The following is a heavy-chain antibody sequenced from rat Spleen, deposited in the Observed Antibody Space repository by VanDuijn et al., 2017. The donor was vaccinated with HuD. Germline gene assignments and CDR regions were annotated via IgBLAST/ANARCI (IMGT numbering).Heavy chain of an antibody. D-gene: IGHD3-8*01. CDR1: GFNFNDYW. Sequence: EVKLVESGGGLVKPGRSLKLYCAGSGFNFNDYWMGWVGKAAGKGLEWIGEINKDSSTINYIPSLKDKLTISRDNAQNTLYLQMSKLGSEDTAIYYCARVIPPLDYWGQGVMVTVSS. CDR3: ARVIPPLDY. CDR2: INKDSSTI. V-gene: IGHV4-2*01. J-gene: IGHJ2*01.